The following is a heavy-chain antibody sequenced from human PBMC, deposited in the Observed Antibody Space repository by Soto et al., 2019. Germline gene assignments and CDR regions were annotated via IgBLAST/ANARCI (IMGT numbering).Heavy chain of an antibody. CDR3: ARDLAALYDSSGYYLDS. CDR1: GYTFTGHY. J-gene: IGHJ4*02. Sequence: ASEKVSCKASGYTFTGHYMHWVRQAPGQGLEWMGWVNPNSGDTDYAQTFQGRVTMTRDTSISTAYMELSRLRPDDTAVYYCARDLAALYDSSGYYLDSWGQGTLVTVSS. V-gene: IGHV1-2*02. D-gene: IGHD3-22*01. CDR2: VNPNSGDT.